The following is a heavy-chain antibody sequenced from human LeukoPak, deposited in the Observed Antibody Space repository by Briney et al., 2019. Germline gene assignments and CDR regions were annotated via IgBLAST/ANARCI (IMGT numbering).Heavy chain of an antibody. CDR3: ARLYYYDSSGYYYFLDY. CDR1: GYSFTSYW. CDR2: IYPGDSDT. D-gene: IGHD3-22*01. J-gene: IGHJ4*02. Sequence: GESLKISCKGSGYSFTSYWIGWVRQMPGKGLEWMGIIYPGDSDTRYSPSFQGQVTISADKSIGTAYLQWSSLKASDTAMYYCARLYYYDSSGYYYFLDYWGQGTLVTVSS. V-gene: IGHV5-51*01.